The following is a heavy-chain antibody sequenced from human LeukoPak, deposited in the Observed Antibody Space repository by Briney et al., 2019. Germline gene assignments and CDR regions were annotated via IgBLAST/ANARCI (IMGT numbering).Heavy chain of an antibody. CDR1: GFTVSSNY. Sequence: GSLRLSCAASGFTVSSNYMSWIRQPPGKGLEWIGYIYYSGSTNYNPSLKSRVTISVDTSKNQFSLKLSSVTAADTAVYYCARLDYYDSSGYYPSGMDVWGQGTTVTVSS. J-gene: IGHJ6*02. V-gene: IGHV4-59*08. CDR3: ARLDYYDSSGYYPSGMDV. CDR2: IYYSGST. D-gene: IGHD3-22*01.